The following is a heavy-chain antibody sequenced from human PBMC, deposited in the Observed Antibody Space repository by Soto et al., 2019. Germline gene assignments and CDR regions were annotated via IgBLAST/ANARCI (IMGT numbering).Heavy chain of an antibody. CDR3: ARVVVPATYNWFDP. CDR1: EYTFTTYD. V-gene: IGHV1-8*01. Sequence: SATVSSPASEYTFTTYDINLVRQATGQGLEWMGWMNPNSGNTDYAQKFQGRVTMPRNTSISTAYMELSRVRSEDTAVYYCARVVVPATYNWFDPWVQGTLVTVSS. J-gene: IGHJ5*02. CDR2: MNPNSGNT. D-gene: IGHD2-15*01.